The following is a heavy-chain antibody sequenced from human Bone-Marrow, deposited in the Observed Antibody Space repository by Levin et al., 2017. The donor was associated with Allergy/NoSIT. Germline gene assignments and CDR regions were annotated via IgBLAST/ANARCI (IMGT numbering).Heavy chain of an antibody. CDR1: GFPFSSHT. D-gene: IGHD2-2*02. V-gene: IGHV3-48*01. CDR3: ARGQFCSATSCFTDWFDP. Sequence: GGSLRLSCAASGFPFSSHTMNWVRQAPGKGLEWLAYITTNSTTVHYAASVRGRFTVSRDNAKNSLYLQMNSLRADDTAVYYCARGQFCSATSCFTDWFDPWGQGTLVTVSS. CDR2: ITTNSTTV. J-gene: IGHJ5*02.